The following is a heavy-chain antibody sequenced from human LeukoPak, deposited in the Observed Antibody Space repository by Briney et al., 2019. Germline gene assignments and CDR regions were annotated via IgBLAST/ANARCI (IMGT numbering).Heavy chain of an antibody. CDR3: ARGTEYSSTSCCHYYYYGMDV. V-gene: IGHV4-59*08. J-gene: IGHJ6*02. D-gene: IGHD2-2*01. CDR2: IYYSGST. Sequence: PSEALSLTCTVSGGSISSYYWSWIRQLPGKGLEWIGYIYYSGSTNYNPSLKSRVTISVDTSKNQFSLKLSSVTAADTAVYYCARGTEYSSTSCCHYYYYGMDVWGQGTTVTVSS. CDR1: GGSISSYY.